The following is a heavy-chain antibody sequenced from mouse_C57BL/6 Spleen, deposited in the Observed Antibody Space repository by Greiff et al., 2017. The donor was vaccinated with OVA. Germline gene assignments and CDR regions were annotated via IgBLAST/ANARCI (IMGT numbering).Heavy chain of an antibody. V-gene: IGHV1-19*01. CDR3: ARGIYDGYYGFDY. D-gene: IGHD2-3*01. J-gene: IGHJ2*01. CDR2: INPYNGGT. Sequence: VQLQQSGPVLVKPGASVKMSCKASGYTFTDYYMNWVKQSHGKSLEWIGVINPYNGGTSYNQKFKGKATLTVDKSSSTAYMELNSLTSEDSAVYYCARGIYDGYYGFDYWGQGTTLTVSS. CDR1: GYTFTDYY.